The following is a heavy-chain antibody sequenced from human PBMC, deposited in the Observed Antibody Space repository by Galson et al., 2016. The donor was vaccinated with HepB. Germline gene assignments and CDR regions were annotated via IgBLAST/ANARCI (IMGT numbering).Heavy chain of an antibody. CDR1: GYIFTTYA. CDR3: ARGPYCSGTFCYSSAGTYGMDV. D-gene: IGHD2-15*01. V-gene: IGHV1-3*01. CDR2: INAANGNT. J-gene: IGHJ6*02. Sequence: SVKVSCKASGYIFTTYAVHWLRQAPGQRLEWMGWINAANGNTKYSQKFQGRITITRDTSASTAYMELTSLRSDETAVFYCARGPYCSGTFCYSSAGTYGMDVWGQGTTVTVSS.